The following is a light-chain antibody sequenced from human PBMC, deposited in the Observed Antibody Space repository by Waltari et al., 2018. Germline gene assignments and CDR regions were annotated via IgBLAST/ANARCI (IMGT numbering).Light chain of an antibody. V-gene: IGLV2-23*02. CDR3: FSYAGSRNWV. CDR2: EVT. Sequence: QSALTQAASVSGSPGQSITMSCTGTNSDVGSYNLVSWYQQNPGEAPKLMIFEVTKRPSGVSKRFSGSKSGNTASLTISGRQAEDEAHYYCFSYAGSRNWVFGGGTKLTVL. CDR1: NSDVGSYNL. J-gene: IGLJ3*02.